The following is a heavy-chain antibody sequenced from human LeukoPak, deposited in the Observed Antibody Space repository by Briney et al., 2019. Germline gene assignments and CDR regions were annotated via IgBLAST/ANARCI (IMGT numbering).Heavy chain of an antibody. J-gene: IGHJ6*02. CDR1: GFTFSSYA. Sequence: GGSLRLSCAASGFTFSSYAMSWVRQAPGKGPEWVSAISGSGGSTYYADSVKGRFTISRDNSKNTLYLQMNSLRAEDTAVYYCAKDGSSSWYDYYYYGMDVWGQGTTVTVSS. CDR3: AKDGSSSWYDYYYYGMDV. CDR2: ISGSGGST. D-gene: IGHD6-13*01. V-gene: IGHV3-23*01.